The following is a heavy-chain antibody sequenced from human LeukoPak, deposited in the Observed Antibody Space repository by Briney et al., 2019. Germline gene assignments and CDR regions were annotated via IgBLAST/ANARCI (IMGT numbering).Heavy chain of an antibody. CDR2: INSDGSST. Sequence: GGSLRLSCAASGFTFSSYWMHWVRQAPGKGLVWVSRINSDGSSTSYADSVKGRFTISRDNAKNTLYLQMNSLRAEDTAVYYCAREEQWLVLDDAFDIWGQGTMVTVSS. CDR3: AREEQWLVLDDAFDI. D-gene: IGHD6-19*01. CDR1: GFTFSSYW. J-gene: IGHJ3*02. V-gene: IGHV3-74*01.